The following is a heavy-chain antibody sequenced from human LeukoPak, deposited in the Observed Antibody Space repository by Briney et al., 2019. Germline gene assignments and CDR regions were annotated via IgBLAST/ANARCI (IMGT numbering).Heavy chain of an antibody. Sequence: PGGSLRLSCAASGFTFSSYAMNWVRQAPGKGLEWVSGISGSGLTTYYADSVKGRFTISRDNSKNTVYLQVNSLRAEDTAIFYCAKATVAVAGHTYFAYWGQGTLVTVSS. D-gene: IGHD6-19*01. J-gene: IGHJ4*02. CDR1: GFTFSSYA. V-gene: IGHV3-23*01. CDR3: AKATVAVAGHTYFAY. CDR2: ISGSGLTT.